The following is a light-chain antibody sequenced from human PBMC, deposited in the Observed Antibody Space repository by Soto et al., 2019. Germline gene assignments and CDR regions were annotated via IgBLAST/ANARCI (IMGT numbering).Light chain of an antibody. V-gene: IGKV1-5*03. CDR1: QSISSW. CDR3: QHYNSYSEA. CDR2: KAS. Sequence: DIQMTQSPSTLSASVGDIVTIICRASQSISSWLAWYQQKPGKAPKLLIYKASTLKSGVPSRFSGSGSGTEFTLTISSLQPDDFATYYCQHYNSYSEALGQGTKV. J-gene: IGKJ1*01.